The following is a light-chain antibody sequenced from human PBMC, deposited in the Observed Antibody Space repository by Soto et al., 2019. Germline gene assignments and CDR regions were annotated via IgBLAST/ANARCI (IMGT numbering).Light chain of an antibody. CDR1: QSISSY. J-gene: IGKJ2*01. CDR2: AAS. Sequence: DTQMTQSPSSLSASVGDRVTITCRASQSISSYLNWYQQKPGKAPILLIYAASSLQSGVPSRFSGSGSGTDFTLTISSLQPEDFATYYCQQSYSAPVHFGQGTKLEIK. V-gene: IGKV1-39*01. CDR3: QQSYSAPVH.